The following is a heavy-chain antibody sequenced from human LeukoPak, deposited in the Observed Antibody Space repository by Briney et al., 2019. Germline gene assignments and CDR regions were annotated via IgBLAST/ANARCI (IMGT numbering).Heavy chain of an antibody. Sequence: SETLSLTCTVSGGSISSYYWSWIRQPPGKGLEWIGYIYYSGSTNYNPSLKSRVTISVDTSKNQFSLKLSSVTAADTAVYYCASGGYFVCEVWGQGTTVTVSS. CDR2: IYYSGST. J-gene: IGHJ6*02. CDR3: ASGGYFVCEV. V-gene: IGHV4-59*08. CDR1: GGSISSYY. D-gene: IGHD3-9*01.